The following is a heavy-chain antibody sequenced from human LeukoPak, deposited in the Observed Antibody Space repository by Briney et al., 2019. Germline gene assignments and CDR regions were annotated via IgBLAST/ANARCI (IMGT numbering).Heavy chain of an antibody. Sequence: ASVKVSCKASGGTSSSYAISWVRQAPGQGLEWMGWINPNSGGTNYAQKFQGRVTMTRDTSISTAYMELSRLRSDDTAVYYCARDQSGYDLSDAFDIWGQGTMVTVSS. CDR3: ARDQSGYDLSDAFDI. D-gene: IGHD3-3*01. V-gene: IGHV1-2*02. CDR1: GGTSSSYA. CDR2: INPNSGGT. J-gene: IGHJ3*02.